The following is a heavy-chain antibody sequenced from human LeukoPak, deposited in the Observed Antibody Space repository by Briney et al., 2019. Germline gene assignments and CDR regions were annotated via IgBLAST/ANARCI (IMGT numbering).Heavy chain of an antibody. D-gene: IGHD3-10*01. CDR1: GFTFSSYG. CDR2: IWYDGSNK. J-gene: IGHJ4*02. V-gene: IGHV3-33*01. Sequence: GGSLRLSCAASGFTFSSYGMHRVRQAPGKGLEWVAVIWYDGSNKYYADSVKGRFTISRDNSKNTLYLQMNSLRAEDTAVYYCVSRGPTFDYWGQGTLVTVSS. CDR3: VSRGPTFDY.